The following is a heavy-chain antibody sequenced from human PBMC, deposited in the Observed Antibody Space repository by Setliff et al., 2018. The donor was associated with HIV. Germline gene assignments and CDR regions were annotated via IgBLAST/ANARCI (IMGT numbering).Heavy chain of an antibody. D-gene: IGHD2-21*02. CDR2: INYSGST. J-gene: IGHJ4*02. V-gene: IGHV4-34*01. CDR3: ARGEFYCGTDCYWSSFDY. Sequence: SETLSLTCVVYGGSFSDYYWTWIRQPPEKGLEWIGKINYSGSTYYNPSLKSRVTISVDTSKNHFSLRLSSVTAADTAVYYCARGEFYCGTDCYWSSFDYWGQGILVTVSS. CDR1: GGSFSDYY.